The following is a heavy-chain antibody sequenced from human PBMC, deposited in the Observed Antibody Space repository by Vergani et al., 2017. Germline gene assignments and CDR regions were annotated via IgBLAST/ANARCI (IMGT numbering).Heavy chain of an antibody. CDR1: GFTFSSYG. CDR2: IWYDGSNK. J-gene: IGHJ4*02. V-gene: IGHV3-33*01. CDR3: ARGAVAGDY. D-gene: IGHD6-19*01. Sequence: QVQLVESGGGVVQPGRSLRLSCTASGFTFSSYGMHWVRQAPGKGLEWVAVIWYDGSNKYYVESVKGRFTISRDNSKNTLYLQMNSLRAEDTAVYYCARGAVAGDYWGQGTLVXVSS.